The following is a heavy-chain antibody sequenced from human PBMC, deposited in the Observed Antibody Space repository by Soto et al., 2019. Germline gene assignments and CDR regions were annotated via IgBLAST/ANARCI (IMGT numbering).Heavy chain of an antibody. CDR3: AIVRCSGGDCFYDY. V-gene: IGHV3-7*03. J-gene: IGHJ4*02. Sequence: EVQLVESGGGLVQPGGSLRLSCGASGFTSRSYWMSWVRQAPGKGLEWVANINQGGSGEYYLDSVRGRFTISRENAKNSLYLQMNSLRVDDTAMYFCAIVRCSGGDCFYDYWGQGTLVTVSS. D-gene: IGHD2-21*02. CDR2: INQGGSGE. CDR1: GFTSRSYW.